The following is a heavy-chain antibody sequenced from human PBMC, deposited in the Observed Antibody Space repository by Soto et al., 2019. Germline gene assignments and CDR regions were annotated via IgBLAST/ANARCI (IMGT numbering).Heavy chain of an antibody. CDR3: ARVGCGSGSYCFMDV. CDR2: INHSGST. Sequence: PSETLSLTCTVAGGSISSYYWSWIRQPPGKGLEWIGEINHSGSTNYNPSLKSRVTISVDTSKNQFSLKLSSVTAADTAVYYCARVGCGSGSYCFMDVWGKGTTVTVSS. CDR1: GGSISSYY. V-gene: IGHV4-34*01. J-gene: IGHJ6*03. D-gene: IGHD3-10*01.